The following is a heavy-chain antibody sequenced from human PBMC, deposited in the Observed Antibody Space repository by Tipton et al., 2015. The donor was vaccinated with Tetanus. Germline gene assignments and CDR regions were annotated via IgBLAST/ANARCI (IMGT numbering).Heavy chain of an antibody. Sequence: SLRLSCAASGFTFSSYGMHWVRQAPGKGLEWVAVIWYDGSNKYYADSVKGRFTISRDNSKNTLYLQMNSLRAEDTAVYYCARGTSRIVYYFDYWGQGSLVTVFS. CDR3: ARGTSRIVYYFDY. CDR1: GFTFSSYG. D-gene: IGHD2-21*01. CDR2: IWYDGSNK. J-gene: IGHJ4*02. V-gene: IGHV3-33*01.